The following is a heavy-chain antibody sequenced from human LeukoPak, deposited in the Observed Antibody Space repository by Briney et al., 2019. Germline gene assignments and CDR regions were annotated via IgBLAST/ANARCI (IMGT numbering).Heavy chain of an antibody. D-gene: IGHD1-26*01. V-gene: IGHV5-51*01. CDR3: ATTKSGGSYYPPFDY. CDR2: IYPGDSDT. Sequence: GESLKISCKGSGYSFTSYWIGWVRQMPGKGLEWMGIIYPGDSDTRYSPSFQGQVTISADKSIRTAYLQWSSLKASDTAMYYCATTKSGGSYYPPFDYWGQGTLVTVSS. J-gene: IGHJ4*02. CDR1: GYSFTSYW.